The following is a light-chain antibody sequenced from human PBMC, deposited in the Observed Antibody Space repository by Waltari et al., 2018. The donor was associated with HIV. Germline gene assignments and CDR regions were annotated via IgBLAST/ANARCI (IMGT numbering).Light chain of an antibody. J-gene: IGLJ2*01. Sequence: SALPQPASVSGSPGQSITISCTGTRNDIGTYNYVSWYQQHPGNVPKLLIYEVTKRPSGVSNRFSGSKSGNTASLTISGLQAEDEAAYYCCSYTSTTTSILFAGGTKLTVL. CDR1: RNDIGTYNY. V-gene: IGLV2-14*01. CDR3: CSYTSTTTSIL. CDR2: EVT.